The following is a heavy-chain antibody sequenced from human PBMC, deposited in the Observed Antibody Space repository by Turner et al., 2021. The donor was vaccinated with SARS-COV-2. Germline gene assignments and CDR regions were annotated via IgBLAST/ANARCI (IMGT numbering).Heavy chain of an antibody. V-gene: IGHV3-23*01. J-gene: IGHJ3*02. CDR2: ISGSGDST. Sequence: EEQLLESGGGLVQPGGSLRLSCAASGFTFIIHAMSWVRQAPGKGLEWVSAISGSGDSTYYADSVKGRFTISRDNSKNTLYLQMNTLRAEDTAVYYCAKRVAFDIWGQGTMVTVSS. CDR1: GFTFIIHA. CDR3: AKRVAFDI.